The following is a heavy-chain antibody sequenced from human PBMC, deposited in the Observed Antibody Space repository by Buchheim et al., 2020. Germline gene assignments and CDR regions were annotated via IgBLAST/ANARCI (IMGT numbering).Heavy chain of an antibody. CDR1: GFTFSTYA. CDR3: AKLTRILLNYGMDV. Sequence: EVQLLESGGGLVQPGGSLRLSCAASGFTFSTYAMTWVRQAPGKGLEWVSAITGGGSTFYADSVKGRVTISRDNSKNTLYLQMDSLRAEDTAIFYCAKLTRILLNYGMDVWGQGT. V-gene: IGHV3-23*01. D-gene: IGHD2-15*01. J-gene: IGHJ6*02. CDR2: ITGGGST.